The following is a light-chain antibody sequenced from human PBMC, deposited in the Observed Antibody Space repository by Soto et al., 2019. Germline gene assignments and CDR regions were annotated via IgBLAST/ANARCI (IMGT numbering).Light chain of an antibody. Sequence: AIQMTQSPSSPSASVGDRVTITCRASQGIKNDLGWYQQRPGKGPKLLIYAASSLQSGVPSRFSGSGSGTDFTLTISSLQPEDFATYYCLQDYNFPYTFGQGTKLEIK. V-gene: IGKV1-6*01. CDR2: AAS. CDR1: QGIKND. J-gene: IGKJ2*01. CDR3: LQDYNFPYT.